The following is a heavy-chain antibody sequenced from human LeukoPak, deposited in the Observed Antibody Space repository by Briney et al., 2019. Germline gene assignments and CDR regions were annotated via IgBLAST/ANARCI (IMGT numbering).Heavy chain of an antibody. J-gene: IGHJ4*02. V-gene: IGHV3-48*03. CDR3: ARLRGALETHFDY. CDR2: ISSSGSTI. CDR1: GFTFRSYE. Sequence: GGSLRLSCAASGFTFRSYEMTWVRQAPGKGLEWVSYISSSGSTIYYADSVKGRFTISRDNAKNSLYLQMNSLRTEDTAVYYCARLRGALETHFDYWGQGTLVTVSS. D-gene: IGHD4-23*01.